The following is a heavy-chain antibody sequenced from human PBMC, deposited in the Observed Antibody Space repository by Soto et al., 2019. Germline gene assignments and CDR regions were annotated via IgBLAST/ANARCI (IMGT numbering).Heavy chain of an antibody. V-gene: IGHV1-69*13. D-gene: IGHD3-22*01. CDR2: IIPIFGTA. CDR3: ARDYYDSSGYYRDPVNYYYYYGMDV. CDR1: GGTFSSYA. Sequence: SVKVACKASGGTFSSYAISWVRQAPGQGLEWMGGIIPIFGTASYAQKFQGRVTITADESTSTAYMELSSLRSEDTAVYYCARDYYDSSGYYRDPVNYYYYYGMDVWGQGTTVTVSS. J-gene: IGHJ6*02.